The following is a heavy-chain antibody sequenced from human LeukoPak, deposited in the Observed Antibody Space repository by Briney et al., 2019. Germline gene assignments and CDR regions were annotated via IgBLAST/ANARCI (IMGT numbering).Heavy chain of an antibody. J-gene: IGHJ4*02. D-gene: IGHD3-22*01. V-gene: IGHV3-74*01. Sequence: GGSLRLSCAASGFTFSTCWMHWVRQAPGKGLVWVSRINSDGSSTHYADSVKGRFTISRDNAKNTLYLQMNSLRAEDTAVYYCTRGLDYEGNYWGQGTLVTVSS. CDR2: INSDGSST. CDR3: TRGLDYEGNY. CDR1: GFTFSTCW.